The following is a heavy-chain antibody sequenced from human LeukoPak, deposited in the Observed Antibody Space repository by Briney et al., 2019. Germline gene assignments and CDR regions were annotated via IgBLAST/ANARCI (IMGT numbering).Heavy chain of an antibody. CDR3: AKFGQGGWRDAFDI. D-gene: IGHD3-10*01. Sequence: GGSLRLSCAASGFTFSSYGMNWVRQAPGKGLEWVSAISGSGGSTYYADSVKGRFTISRDNSKNTLYLQMNSLRAEDTAVYYCAKFGQGGWRDAFDIWGQGQWSPSLQ. V-gene: IGHV3-23*01. CDR2: ISGSGGST. J-gene: IGHJ3*02. CDR1: GFTFSSYG.